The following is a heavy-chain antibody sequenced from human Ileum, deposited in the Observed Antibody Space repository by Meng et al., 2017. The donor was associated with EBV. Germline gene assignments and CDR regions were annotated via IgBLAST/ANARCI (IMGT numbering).Heavy chain of an antibody. V-gene: IGHV1-69*12. CDR3: ARDQAMIRY. Sequence: HLVVAGAEVTRPGSPVKVSCKASGGTFTNYAINWVRQAPGQGLEGMGGAIPVFGTPNYAQKFQGRVTITADESTNTAYMELYSLRSEDTAVYYCARDQAMIRYWGQGTLVTVSS. D-gene: IGHD3-10*01. J-gene: IGHJ4*02. CDR1: GGTFTNYA. CDR2: AIPVFGTP.